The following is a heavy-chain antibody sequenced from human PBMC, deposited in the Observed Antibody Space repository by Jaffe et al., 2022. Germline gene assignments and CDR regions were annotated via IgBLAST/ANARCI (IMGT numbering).Heavy chain of an antibody. CDR3: ARGPRIVVVVAAIEYFQH. J-gene: IGHJ1*01. CDR2: INHSGST. CDR1: GGSFSGYY. D-gene: IGHD2-15*01. V-gene: IGHV4-34*01. Sequence: QVQLQQWGAGLLKPSETLSLTCAVYGGSFSGYYWSWIRQPPGKGLEWIGEINHSGSTNYNPSLKSRVTISVDTSKNQFSLKLSSVTAADTAVYYCARGPRIVVVVAAIEYFQHWGQGTLVTVSS.